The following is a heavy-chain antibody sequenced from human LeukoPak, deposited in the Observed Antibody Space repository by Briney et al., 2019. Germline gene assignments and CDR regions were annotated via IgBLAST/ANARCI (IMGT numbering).Heavy chain of an antibody. CDR1: GGSFSSYY. J-gene: IGHJ4*02. V-gene: IGHV4-4*07. Sequence: SETLSLTCAVYGGSFSSYYWSWIRQPAGKGLEWIGRIYTSGSTNYNPSLRSRVTMSVDTSKNQFSLKLSSVTAADTAVYYCARDLVFYYGSGSYTVGSYFDYWGQGTLVTVSS. CDR2: IYTSGST. D-gene: IGHD3-10*01. CDR3: ARDLVFYYGSGSYTVGSYFDY.